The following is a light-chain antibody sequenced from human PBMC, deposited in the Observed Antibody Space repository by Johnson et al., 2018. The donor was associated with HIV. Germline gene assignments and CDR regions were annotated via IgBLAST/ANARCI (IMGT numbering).Light chain of an antibody. CDR1: SSNIGNNY. CDR2: DNN. V-gene: IGLV1-51*01. J-gene: IGLJ1*01. Sequence: HSVLTQPPSVSAAPGQKVIISCSGSSSNIGNNYVSWYQQLPGTAPKLLIYDNNKRPSGIPDRFSGSRSGTSATLGITGLQTGDEADYYCGAWDSGLTAGVFGTGTKVTAL. CDR3: GAWDSGLTAGV.